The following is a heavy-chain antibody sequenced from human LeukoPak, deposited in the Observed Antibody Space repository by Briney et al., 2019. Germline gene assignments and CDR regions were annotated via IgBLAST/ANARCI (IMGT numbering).Heavy chain of an antibody. D-gene: IGHD6-13*01. CDR1: GFTFSSYW. J-gene: IGHJ4*02. V-gene: IGHV3-74*01. CDR2: INSDGSST. Sequence: GGSLRLSCAASGFTFSSYWMHGVRQAPGKGLVWVSRINSDGSSTSYADSVKGRFTISRDNSKNTLYLQVNSLRAEDTAVYYCAVGGDYSSSWYTPFDYWGQGTLVTVSS. CDR3: AVGGDYSSSWYTPFDY.